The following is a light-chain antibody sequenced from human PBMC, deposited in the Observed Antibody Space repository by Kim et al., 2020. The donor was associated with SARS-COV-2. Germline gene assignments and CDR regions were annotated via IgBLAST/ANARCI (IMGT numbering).Light chain of an antibody. CDR1: QGISNY. J-gene: IGKJ1*01. CDR3: QQYDVHPPT. Sequence: ASVGDRVTITCRASQGISNYLAWYQQNAGKAPKLLIYGASTLESGVPSRFSGSGSGTEFTLTINSLQPEDFATYSCQQYDVHPPTFGQGTKVDIK. V-gene: IGKV1-9*01. CDR2: GAS.